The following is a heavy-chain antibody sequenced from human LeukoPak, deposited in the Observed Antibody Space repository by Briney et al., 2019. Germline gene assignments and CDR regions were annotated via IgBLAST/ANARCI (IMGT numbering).Heavy chain of an antibody. J-gene: IGHJ6*04. CDR2: INPNSGGT. Sequence: ASVKVSCKASGYTFTGYYMHWVRQAPGQGLEWMGWINPNSGGTNYAQKFQGWVTMTRDTAISTAYMELSRVRSDDTAVYYCARDGYYCSGGSCSHDYYYYYGMDVWGKGTTVTVSS. CDR1: GYTFTGYY. V-gene: IGHV1-2*04. D-gene: IGHD2-15*01. CDR3: ARDGYYCSGGSCSHDYYYYYGMDV.